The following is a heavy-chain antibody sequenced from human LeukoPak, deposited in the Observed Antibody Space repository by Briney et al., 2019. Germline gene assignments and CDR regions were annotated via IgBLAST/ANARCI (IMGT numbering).Heavy chain of an antibody. D-gene: IGHD6-19*01. CDR2: IYYSGST. J-gene: IGHJ4*02. V-gene: IGHV4-59*01. CDR1: GGSISSYY. Sequence: SETLSLTCTVSGGSISSYYWSWIRQPPGKGLEWIGYIYYSGSTNYNPSPKSRVTISVDTSKNQFSLKLSSVTAADTAVYYCARESSSGFYFHYWGQEALVTVSS. CDR3: ARESSSGFYFHY.